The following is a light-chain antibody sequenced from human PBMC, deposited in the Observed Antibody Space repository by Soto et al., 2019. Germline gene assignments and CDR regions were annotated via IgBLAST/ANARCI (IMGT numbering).Light chain of an antibody. J-gene: IGLJ2*01. V-gene: IGLV1-44*01. CDR1: SSNIGSNT. Sequence: QSVLTQPPSASGTPGQRVTISCSGSSSNIGSNTVNWYQQFPGTAPKLLIYSNDQRPSGVPDRFSGSRSGTSASLAISGLQSEDEADYYCEKWDDGLNGVVFGGGTKLPVL. CDR2: SND. CDR3: EKWDDGLNGVV.